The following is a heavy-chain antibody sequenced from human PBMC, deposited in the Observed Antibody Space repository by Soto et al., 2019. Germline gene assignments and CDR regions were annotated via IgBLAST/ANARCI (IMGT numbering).Heavy chain of an antibody. V-gene: IGHV3-33*01. CDR3: ARDSSSGEGFDF. J-gene: IGHJ4*02. CDR1: GFTFSSYG. D-gene: IGHD7-27*01. CDR2: IWYDGNSK. Sequence: GGCLRLCCAASGFTFSSYGLHWVRQAPGKGLEWMAVIWYDGNSKDYGDSVRGRFTVSRDNSKNTLYLQMDSLRAEDTAVYYCARDSSSGEGFDFWGQGTLVTVS.